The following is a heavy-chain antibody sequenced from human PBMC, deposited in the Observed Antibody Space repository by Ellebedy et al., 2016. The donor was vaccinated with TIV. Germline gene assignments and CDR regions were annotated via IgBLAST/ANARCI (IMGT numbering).Heavy chain of an antibody. J-gene: IGHJ6*02. V-gene: IGHV4-59*08. CDR1: RGSINSYY. CDR3: ARHTTDYYGLED. D-gene: IGHD1-1*01. CDR2: IHHSGST. Sequence: MPGGSLRLSCTVSRGSINSYYWSWIRQPPGKGLEWIGYIHHSGSTNYNPSLQSRVTISIDTSKNHFSLKLNSVTAADTAVYYCARHTTDYYGLEDWGQGTTVTVSS.